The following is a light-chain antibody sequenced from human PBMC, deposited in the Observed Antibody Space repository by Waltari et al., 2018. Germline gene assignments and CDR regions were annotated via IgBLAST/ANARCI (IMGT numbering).Light chain of an antibody. CDR1: RSFLYTDNNKNY. J-gene: IGKJ1*01. V-gene: IGKV4-1*01. Sequence: DIAMTQSPDSLAVSLGERATINCKSSRSFLYTDNNKNYLTWYQQNPGQPPQLLISWASTRESGVPDRFIGSGSGTDFTLTISSLQAEDVAVYYCHQHYTTPWTFGQGTQVEL. CDR2: WAS. CDR3: HQHYTTPWT.